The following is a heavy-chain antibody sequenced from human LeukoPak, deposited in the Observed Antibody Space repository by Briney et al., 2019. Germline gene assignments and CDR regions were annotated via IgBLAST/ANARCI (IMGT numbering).Heavy chain of an antibody. Sequence: ASVKVSCKASGYTFTGYYMHWVRQAPGQGLEWMGWINPNNGGTKYAQKFQGRVTMTRDTSISAAYMELSRLRSDDTAVYYCARRPLKTHEGDWFDPWGQGTLATVSS. V-gene: IGHV1-2*02. CDR2: INPNNGGT. D-gene: IGHD1-26*01. CDR3: ARRPLKTHEGDWFDP. CDR1: GYTFTGYY. J-gene: IGHJ5*02.